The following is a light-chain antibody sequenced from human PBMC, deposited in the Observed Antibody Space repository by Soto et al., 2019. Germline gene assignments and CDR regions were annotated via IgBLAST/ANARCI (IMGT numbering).Light chain of an antibody. Sequence: VLTQPASVSGSPGQSITVSCTGTSSDLGSYNLVSWYQQHPGKAPKLMIYEGSKRPSGVSNRFSASKSGNTASLTISGLQAEDEADYFCCSYAGRGPFYVFGSGTKATVL. CDR3: CSYAGRGPFYV. CDR2: EGS. J-gene: IGLJ1*01. CDR1: SSDLGSYNL. V-gene: IGLV2-23*01.